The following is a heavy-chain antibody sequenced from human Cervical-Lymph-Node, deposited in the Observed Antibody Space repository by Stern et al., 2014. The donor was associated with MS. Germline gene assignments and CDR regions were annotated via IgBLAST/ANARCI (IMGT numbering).Heavy chain of an antibody. CDR3: AKDMEAYGDYLFDY. J-gene: IGHJ4*02. CDR1: GFTFSNYG. Sequence: QMQLVQSGGGVVQPGRSLRLSCAASGFTFSNYGMHWVRQAPGQGLEWVAVISNDGGNKHYADSMKGRFTISRDNSKNTLDLQMDSLRAEDTAIYFCAKDMEAYGDYLFDYWGQGTLVTVSS. D-gene: IGHD4-17*01. CDR2: ISNDGGNK. V-gene: IGHV3-30*18.